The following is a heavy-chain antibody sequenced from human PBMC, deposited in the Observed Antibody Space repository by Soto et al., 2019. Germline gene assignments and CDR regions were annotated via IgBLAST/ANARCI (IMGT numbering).Heavy chain of an antibody. J-gene: IGHJ4*02. D-gene: IGHD3-22*01. CDR1: GFTFRSYG. V-gene: IGHV3-33*01. CDR3: ARPYYFNGRGSASYFDY. Sequence: LGGSLKLSCAASGFTFRSYGMHRVRQAPGEGLEGVAVIWYDGSNKYYADSVKGRFTISRDNSKNTLYLQMNSLRAEDTAVYYCARPYYFNGRGSASYFDYCGQGTLVTVS. CDR2: IWYDGSNK.